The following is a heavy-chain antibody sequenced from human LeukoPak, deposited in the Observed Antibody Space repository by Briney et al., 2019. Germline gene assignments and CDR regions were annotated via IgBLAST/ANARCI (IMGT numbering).Heavy chain of an antibody. CDR1: GGSISSYY. CDR2: IFYSGST. V-gene: IGHV4-59*08. J-gene: IGHJ4*02. CDR3: ARVLWNSDGVTIDY. D-gene: IGHD3-3*01. Sequence: SETLSLTCTVSGGSISSYYWSWIRQPPGKGLEWIGYIFYSGSTNYNPSLKSRVTISVDTSKNQFSLKLISVTAADTAVYYCARVLWNSDGVTIDYWGQGTLVTVSS.